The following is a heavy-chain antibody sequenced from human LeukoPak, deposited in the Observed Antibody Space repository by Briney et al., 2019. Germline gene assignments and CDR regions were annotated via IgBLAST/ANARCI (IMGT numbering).Heavy chain of an antibody. CDR1: GFTFSSYG. V-gene: IGHV3-30*03. J-gene: IGHJ4*02. D-gene: IGHD2-8*02. CDR3: ASWSSPDF. CDR2: ISYDGSNK. Sequence: GGSLRLSCAASGFTFSSYGMHWVRQAPDKGLEWVAIISYDGSNKNYADSVKGRFTISRDNSKNTLYLQMNSLRPEDTAVYYCASWSSPDFWGQGTLVTVSS.